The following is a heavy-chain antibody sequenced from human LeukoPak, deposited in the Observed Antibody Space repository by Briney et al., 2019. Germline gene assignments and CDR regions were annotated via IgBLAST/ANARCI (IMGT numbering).Heavy chain of an antibody. J-gene: IGHJ1*01. CDR1: GGSVTSVSNY. Sequence: PSETLSLTCTVSGGSVTSVSNYWSWIRQPPGKGLEWIGEINHSGSTNYNPSLKSRVTISVDTSKNQFSLKLSSVTAADTAVYYCARGSLWGQGTLVTVSS. CDR3: ARGSL. CDR2: INHSGST. V-gene: IGHV4-39*07.